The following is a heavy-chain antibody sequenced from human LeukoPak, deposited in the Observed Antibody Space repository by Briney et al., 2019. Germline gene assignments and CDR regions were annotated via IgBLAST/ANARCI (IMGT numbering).Heavy chain of an antibody. CDR1: GYTFTSYG. J-gene: IGHJ6*02. CDR3: ARNIVVVPAPYYYGMDV. CDR2: INPNSGGT. V-gene: IGHV1-2*02. D-gene: IGHD2-2*01. Sequence: ASVKVSCKASGYTFTSYGISWVRQAPGQGLEWMGWINPNSGGTNYAQKFQGRVTMTRDTSISTAYMELSRLRSDDTAVYYCARNIVVVPAPYYYGMDVWGQGTTVTVSS.